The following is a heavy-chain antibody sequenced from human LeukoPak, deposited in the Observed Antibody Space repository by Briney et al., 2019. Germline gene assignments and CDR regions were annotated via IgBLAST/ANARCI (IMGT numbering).Heavy chain of an antibody. Sequence: SETLSLTCTVSGGPISGYYWSWIRQPPGKGLEWIAYIYYSGSTNYNPSLKSRVTISVDTSKNQFSLKLSSVTAADTAVYYCAGRSRSGWYYDYWGQGTLVTVSS. CDR1: GGPISGYY. D-gene: IGHD6-19*01. V-gene: IGHV4-59*01. CDR3: AGRSRSGWYYDY. J-gene: IGHJ4*02. CDR2: IYYSGST.